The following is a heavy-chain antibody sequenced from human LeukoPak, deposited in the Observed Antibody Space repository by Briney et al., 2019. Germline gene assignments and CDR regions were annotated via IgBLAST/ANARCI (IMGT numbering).Heavy chain of an antibody. V-gene: IGHV4-30-4*01. CDR1: GGSSRSGDYF. CDR2: IHYSGNT. D-gene: IGHD2-21*02. CDR3: ARAAYCGGDCYLFDY. J-gene: IGHJ4*02. Sequence: SQTLSLTCAVSGGSSRSGDYFWSWIRQPPGKGLEWIRHIHYSGNTYYNPSLKSRVSISVDTSKNQFSLKLSSVTAADTAVYYCARAAYCGGDCYLFDYWGQGTLVTVFS.